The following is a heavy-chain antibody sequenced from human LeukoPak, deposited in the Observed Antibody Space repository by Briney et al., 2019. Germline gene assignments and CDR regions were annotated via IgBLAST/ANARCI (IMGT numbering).Heavy chain of an antibody. Sequence: KPSETLSLTCAVSGVSFGRYSWTWIRQSPGKCLECIGEINFSGYTKYNPSLKSRVTMSVDTSKNQFSLKLASVSGADTAIYFCARVGSTPAKFDHWGQGTLVTVSS. CDR1: GVSFGRYS. J-gene: IGHJ4*02. CDR2: INFSGYT. V-gene: IGHV4-34*01. CDR3: ARVGSTPAKFDH. D-gene: IGHD2-2*01.